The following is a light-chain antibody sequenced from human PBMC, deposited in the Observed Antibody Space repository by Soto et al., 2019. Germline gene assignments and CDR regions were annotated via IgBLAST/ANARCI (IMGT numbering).Light chain of an antibody. V-gene: IGKV1-5*01. CDR2: DVS. Sequence: DIQMTQSPSTLSASVGDRVTITCRASQSIGDSLAWYQQKPGKAPYLLISDVSSLERGVPSRFSGSGSGTEFTLTISXMQPDDFATFYCQQYNGYSRTFGQGTKV. CDR3: QQYNGYSRT. J-gene: IGKJ1*01. CDR1: QSIGDS.